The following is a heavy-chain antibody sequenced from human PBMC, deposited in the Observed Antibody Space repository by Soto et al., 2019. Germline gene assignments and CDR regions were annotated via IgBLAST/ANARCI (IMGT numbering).Heavy chain of an antibody. J-gene: IGHJ4*02. CDR2: ISGSGGST. V-gene: IGHV3-23*01. CDR1: GFTFSSYA. D-gene: IGHD3-22*01. CDR3: ATTLPRYYDSSGYPQGPFDY. Sequence: PGGSLRLSCAASGFTFSSYAMSWVRQAPGKGLEWVSAISGSGGSTYYADSVKGRFTISRDNSKNTLYLQMNSLRAEDTAVYYCATTLPRYYDSSGYPQGPFDYWGQGALVTVSS.